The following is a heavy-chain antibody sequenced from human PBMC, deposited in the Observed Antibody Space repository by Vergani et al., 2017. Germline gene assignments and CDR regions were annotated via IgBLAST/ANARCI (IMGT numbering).Heavy chain of an antibody. J-gene: IGHJ3*01. CDR3: ARDSKQLRPRAFYL. Sequence: QVQLLESGPGLVKPSQTLSLTCTVSGASINNDFYYLHWIRQPAGKGLEGIGRIYVSGIPDYNSSLQSRVSMSVDTSKNQFSLTLTSVTAADTAVYYCARDSKQLRPRAFYLWGQGTMVTVSS. D-gene: IGHD4-23*01. V-gene: IGHV4-61*02. CDR2: IYVSGIP. CDR1: GASINNDFYY.